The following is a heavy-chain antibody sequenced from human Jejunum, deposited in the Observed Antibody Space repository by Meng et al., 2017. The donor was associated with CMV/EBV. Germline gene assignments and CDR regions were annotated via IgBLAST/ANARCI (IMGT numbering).Heavy chain of an antibody. CDR3: TRNLGAAFWSGYAFDF. J-gene: IGHJ4*02. D-gene: IGHD3-3*01. CDR1: TFSGYG. CDR2: IKQDGSEK. V-gene: IGHV3-7*01. Sequence: TFSGYGMSGVRQAPGKGLEWVANIKQDGSEKYYVDSVKGRFTISRDNAKNSLYLQMNSLRAEDTAVYYCTRNLGAAFWSGYAFDFWGQGTLVTVSS.